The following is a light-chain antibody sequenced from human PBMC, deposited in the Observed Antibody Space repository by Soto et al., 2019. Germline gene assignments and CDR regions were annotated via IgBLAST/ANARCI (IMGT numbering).Light chain of an antibody. CDR1: SSDVGCYNY. V-gene: IGLV2-11*01. Sequence: QSALTQPRSVSGSPGQSVTISCTGTSSDVGCYNYVSWYQQYPGKAPKLMIYDVSGRPSGVPDRFSGSKSGNTASLAISGLQAEDEAYYFCFSHVGYFVFVFGSVTKLTVL. CDR3: FSHVGYFVFV. CDR2: DVS. J-gene: IGLJ1*01.